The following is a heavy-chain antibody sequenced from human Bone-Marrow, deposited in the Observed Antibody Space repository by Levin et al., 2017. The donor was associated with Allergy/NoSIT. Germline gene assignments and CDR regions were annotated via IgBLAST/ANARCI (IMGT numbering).Heavy chain of an antibody. CDR1: GFTFSSYA. Sequence: GGSLRLSCAASGFTFSSYAMSWVRQAPGKGLEWVSAISGSGGSTYYADSVKGRFTISRDNSKNTLYLQMNSLRAEDTAVYYCAKGLYGTPQYGMDVWGQGTTVTVSS. CDR2: ISGSGGST. CDR3: AKGLYGTPQYGMDV. J-gene: IGHJ6*02. V-gene: IGHV3-23*01. D-gene: IGHD2-2*02.